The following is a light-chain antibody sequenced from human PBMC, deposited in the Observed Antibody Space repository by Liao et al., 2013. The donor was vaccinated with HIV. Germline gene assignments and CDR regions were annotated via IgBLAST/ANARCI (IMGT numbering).Light chain of an antibody. CDR2: EDT. J-gene: IGLJ3*02. CDR1: KLGNKY. Sequence: SYELTQPPSVSVSPGQTANITCSGDKLGNKYVSWYQQRPGHSPILVIYEDTKRPSGIPERFSGSNSGNTATLTISGTQTMDEADYYCQAWDSNSWVFGGGTELTVL. V-gene: IGLV3-1*01. CDR3: QAWDSNSWV.